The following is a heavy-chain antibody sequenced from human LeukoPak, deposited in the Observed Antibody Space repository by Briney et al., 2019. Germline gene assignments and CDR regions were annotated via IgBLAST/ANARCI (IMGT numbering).Heavy chain of an antibody. D-gene: IGHD3-22*01. CDR1: GGTFSIYA. CDR2: IIPILGIA. V-gene: IGHV1-69*04. CDR3: AAVYITMIVVVNGGWFDP. J-gene: IGHJ5*02. Sequence: SVKVSCKASGGTFSIYAISWVRQAPGQGLEWMGRIIPILGIANYAQKFQGRVTITADKSTSTAYMELSSLRSEDTAVYYCAAVYITMIVVVNGGWFDPWGQGTLVTVSS.